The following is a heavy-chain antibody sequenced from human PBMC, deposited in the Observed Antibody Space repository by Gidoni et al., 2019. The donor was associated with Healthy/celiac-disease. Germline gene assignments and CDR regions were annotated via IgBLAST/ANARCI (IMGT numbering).Heavy chain of an antibody. J-gene: IGHJ4*02. V-gene: IGHV3-9*01. CDR3: AKGPAVAGTVFDY. CDR1: GFTFDDYA. D-gene: IGHD6-19*01. Sequence: EVQLVESGGGLVQPGRSLRLSCAASGFTFDDYAMHWVRQAPGKGLEWGSGISWNSGSIGYADSVKGRFTISRDNAKNSLYLQMNSLRAEDTALYYCAKGPAVAGTVFDYWGQGTLVTVSS. CDR2: ISWNSGSI.